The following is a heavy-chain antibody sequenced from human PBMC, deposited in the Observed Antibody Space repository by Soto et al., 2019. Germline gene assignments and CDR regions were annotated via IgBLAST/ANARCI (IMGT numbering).Heavy chain of an antibody. CDR2: ISSSSSYI. V-gene: IGHV3-21*01. CDR1: GFTFSSYS. Sequence: EVQLVESGGGLVKPGGSLRLSCAASGFTFSSYSMNWVRQAPGKGLEWVSSISSSSSYIYYADSVKGRFTSSRDNAKNSLYLQMNSLRAEDTAVYYCARDHGLSSYAFDIWGQGTMVTVSS. CDR3: ARDHGLSSYAFDI. D-gene: IGHD2-15*01. J-gene: IGHJ3*02.